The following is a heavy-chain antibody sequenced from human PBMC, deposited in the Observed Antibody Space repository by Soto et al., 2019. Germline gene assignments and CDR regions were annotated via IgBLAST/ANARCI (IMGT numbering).Heavy chain of an antibody. J-gene: IGHJ5*02. CDR2: ISGSGGST. CDR3: ANDQQVDGGRWFDP. CDR1: GSTSSTVA. Sequence: GRYMPLSCAASGSTSSTVARCCVRPASGKGLEWVSAISGSGGSTYYADSVKGRFTISRDNSKNTLYLQMNSLRAEDTAVYYCANDQQVDGGRWFDPWGQGTLVTV. V-gene: IGHV3-23*01. D-gene: IGHD5-12*01.